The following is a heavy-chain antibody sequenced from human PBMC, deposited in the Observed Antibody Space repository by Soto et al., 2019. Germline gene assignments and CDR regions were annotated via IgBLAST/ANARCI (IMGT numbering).Heavy chain of an antibody. D-gene: IGHD4-17*01. Sequence: QVQLVESGGGVVQPGRSLRLSCAASGFTFSSYAMHWVRQAPGKGLEWVAVISYDGSNKYYADSVKGRFTISRDNSKNTLWLQMNRLRAEDTAVYYCARVGRLHYFDYWGQGTLVTVSS. CDR3: ARVGRLHYFDY. CDR2: ISYDGSNK. V-gene: IGHV3-30-3*01. CDR1: GFTFSSYA. J-gene: IGHJ4*02.